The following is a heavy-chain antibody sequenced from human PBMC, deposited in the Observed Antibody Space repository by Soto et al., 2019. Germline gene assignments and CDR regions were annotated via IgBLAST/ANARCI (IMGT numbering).Heavy chain of an antibody. D-gene: IGHD3-3*01. CDR1: GGSISSSNW. V-gene: IGHV4-4*02. J-gene: IGHJ6*02. CDR3: ARDEGYYDFWSGYSTGSYYYGMDV. CDR2: IYHSGST. Sequence: QVQLQESGPGLVKPSGTLSLTCAVSGGSISSSNWWSWVRQPPGKGLEWIGEIYHSGSTNYNPSRKSRVTISVDKSKNQFSLKLSSVTAADTAVYYCARDEGYYDFWSGYSTGSYYYGMDVWGQGTTVTVSS.